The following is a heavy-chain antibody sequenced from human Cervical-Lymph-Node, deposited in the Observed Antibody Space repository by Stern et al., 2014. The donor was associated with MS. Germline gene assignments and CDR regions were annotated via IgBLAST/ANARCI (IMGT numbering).Heavy chain of an antibody. CDR3: ARANYDFWSGYPDFHYYGMDV. D-gene: IGHD3-3*01. CDR1: GFTFRSYA. Sequence: VQLVDSGGGVVQPGRSLRLSCAASGFTFRSYAMHWVRQAPGKALEWVAVISSGGSNKYYADSVKGRFTISRDNSKNTLYLQMNSLRAEDTAVYYCARANYDFWSGYPDFHYYGMDVWGQGTTVTVSS. CDR2: ISSGGSNK. J-gene: IGHJ6*02. V-gene: IGHV3-30-3*01.